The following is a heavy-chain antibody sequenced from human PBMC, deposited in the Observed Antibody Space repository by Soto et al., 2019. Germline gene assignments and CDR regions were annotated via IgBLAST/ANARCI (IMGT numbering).Heavy chain of an antibody. CDR1: GFTFNNYW. D-gene: IGHD3-22*01. CDR2: IKSKTDGGTT. V-gene: IGHV3-15*07. J-gene: IGHJ6*02. Sequence: GGSLRLSCAASGFTFNNYWMHWVRQAPGKGLVWVSRIKSKTDGGTTDYAAPVKGRFTISRDDSKNTLYLQMNSLKTEDTAVYYCTTPYXYDSSGYYXXYYXGMDVWGQGTTVTVSS. CDR3: TTPYXYDSSGYYXXYYXGMDV.